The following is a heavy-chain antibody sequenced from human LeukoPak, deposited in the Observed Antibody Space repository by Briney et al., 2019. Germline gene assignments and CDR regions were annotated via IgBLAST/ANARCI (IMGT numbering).Heavy chain of an antibody. CDR2: IYYSGST. CDR1: GGSISSYY. Sequence: SESLSLTCTVSGGSISSYYWSWIRQPPGKGLEWIGYIYYSGSTNYNPSLKSRVTISVDTSKNQFSLKLSSVTAADTAVYYCARGSGWGKDYYYYCMDVWGQGTTVTVSS. CDR3: ARGSGWGKDYYYYCMDV. D-gene: IGHD6-19*01. V-gene: IGHV4-59*01. J-gene: IGHJ6*02.